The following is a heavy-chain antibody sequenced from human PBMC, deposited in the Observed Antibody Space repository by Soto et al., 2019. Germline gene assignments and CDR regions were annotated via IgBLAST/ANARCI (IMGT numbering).Heavy chain of an antibody. CDR2: INYRGRT. J-gene: IGHJ4*02. Sequence: LSLPWTLGGSSIGGSYRGWILQTPEMALAGVGYINYRGRTTYKPSLETRVTMSVDPAKSQVSPQMSSVTAADTATYYCVRDVKFGATWSSGFGYWGQGTRVTVSS. D-gene: IGHD2-8*02. V-gene: IGHV4-59*01. CDR3: VRDVKFGATWSSGFGY. CDR1: GSSIGGSY.